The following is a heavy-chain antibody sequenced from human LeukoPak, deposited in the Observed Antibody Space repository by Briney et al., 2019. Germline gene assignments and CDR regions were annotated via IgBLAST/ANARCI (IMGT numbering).Heavy chain of an antibody. V-gene: IGHV4-34*01. D-gene: IGHD3-22*01. CDR2: INHSGST. J-gene: IGHJ4*02. Sequence: SETLSLTCAVYGGSFSVYYWSWIRQPPGKGLEWIGEINHSGSTYYNPSLKSRVTISVDTSKNQFSLKLSSVTAADTAVYYCARLGDSSGYYSPYFDYWGQGTLVTVSS. CDR1: GGSFSVYY. CDR3: ARLGDSSGYYSPYFDY.